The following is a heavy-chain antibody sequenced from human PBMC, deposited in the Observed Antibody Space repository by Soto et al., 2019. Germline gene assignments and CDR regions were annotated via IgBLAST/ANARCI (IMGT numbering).Heavy chain of an antibody. CDR1: GGSISSSYW. CDR2: IYHSGST. CDR3: ARVSGSYYYGMDV. V-gene: IGHV4-4*02. J-gene: IGHJ6*02. Sequence: PSETLFLTCAVFGGSISSSYWWSWVRQPPGKGLEWIGEIYHSGSTNYNTSLKSRVTISVDKSKNQFSLKVTSVTAADTAVYYCARVSGSYYYGMDVWGQGTTVTVSS.